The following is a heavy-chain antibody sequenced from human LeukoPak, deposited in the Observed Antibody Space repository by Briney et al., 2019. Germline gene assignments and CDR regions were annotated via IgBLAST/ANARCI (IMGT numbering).Heavy chain of an antibody. D-gene: IGHD6-19*01. CDR1: GYTFTSYD. J-gene: IGHJ4*02. Sequence: ASVKVSCKASGYTFTSYDINWVRQATGQGLEWMGWMNPNSGNTGYAQKFQGRVTMTRNASISTAYMELSSLRSEDTAVYYCARTAPGIAVADLSYWGQGTLVTVSS. CDR3: ARTAPGIAVADLSY. V-gene: IGHV1-8*01. CDR2: MNPNSGNT.